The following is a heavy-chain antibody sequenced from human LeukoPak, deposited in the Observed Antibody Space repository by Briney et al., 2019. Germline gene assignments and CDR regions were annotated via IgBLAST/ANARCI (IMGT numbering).Heavy chain of an antibody. CDR3: ARALMTTVTTPGY. CDR1: GFTFSDYG. CDR2: ITSSGTVT. Sequence: KSGGSLRLSCTASGFTFSDYGMNWVRQAPGKGVEWVSSITSSGTVTYYADSVKGGFTISRENARKSLHLQMNSLRGDDTAFYFCARALMTTVTTPGYWGQGTLVTVSS. J-gene: IGHJ4*02. D-gene: IGHD4-17*01. V-gene: IGHV3-21*01.